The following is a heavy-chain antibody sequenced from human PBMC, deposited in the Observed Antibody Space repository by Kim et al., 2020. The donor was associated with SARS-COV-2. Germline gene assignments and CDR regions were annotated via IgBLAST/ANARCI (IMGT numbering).Heavy chain of an antibody. J-gene: IGHJ3*02. D-gene: IGHD2-15*01. Sequence: SETLSLTCAVYGGSFSGYYWSWIRQPPGKGLEWIGEINHSGSTNYNPSLKSRVTISVDTSKNQFSLKLSSVTAADTAVYYCARTPRGGYCSGGSCYSGAFDIWGQGTMVTVSS. CDR2: INHSGST. V-gene: IGHV4-34*01. CDR3: ARTPRGGYCSGGSCYSGAFDI. CDR1: GGSFSGYY.